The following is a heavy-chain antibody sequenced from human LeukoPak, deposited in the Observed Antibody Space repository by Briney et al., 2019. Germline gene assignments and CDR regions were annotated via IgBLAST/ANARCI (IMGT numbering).Heavy chain of an antibody. CDR1: GFTFSSYW. J-gene: IGHJ3*02. CDR3: ARDDYAEGAFDI. Sequence: PGGSLRLSCAASGFTFSSYWMNWVRQAPGKGLVWVSRIASDGSSTTYADSVKGRFSISRDNAKNTLYLQMNSLRVEDTAVYYCARDDYAEGAFDIWGQGTMVTVSS. D-gene: IGHD4-17*01. V-gene: IGHV3-74*01. CDR2: IASDGSST.